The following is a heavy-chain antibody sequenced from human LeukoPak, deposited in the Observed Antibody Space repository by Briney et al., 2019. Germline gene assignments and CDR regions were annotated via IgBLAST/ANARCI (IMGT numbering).Heavy chain of an antibody. J-gene: IGHJ3*02. Sequence: GGSLRLSCAASGFTFSSYWMHWVRQAPGKGLVWVSRINSDGSSTSYADSVKGRFTISRDNAKDTLYLQMNSLRAEDTAVYYCARATYYYDSSGYYWVGAFDIWGQGTMVTVSS. D-gene: IGHD3-22*01. CDR3: ARATYYYDSSGYYWVGAFDI. CDR1: GFTFSSYW. V-gene: IGHV3-74*01. CDR2: INSDGSST.